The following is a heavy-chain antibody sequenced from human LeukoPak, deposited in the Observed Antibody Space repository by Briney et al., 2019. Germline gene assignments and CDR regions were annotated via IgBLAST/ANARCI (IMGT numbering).Heavy chain of an antibody. Sequence: GGSLRLSCAASGFTFSSYWMHWVRQAPGKGLVWVSRINSDGSGTNYADSVKGRFTISRDNAKNSLYLQMNSLRAEDTAVYYCARALSGLIAVAEWVDYWGQGTLVTVSS. CDR1: GFTFSSYW. D-gene: IGHD6-19*01. J-gene: IGHJ4*02. CDR3: ARALSGLIAVAEWVDY. V-gene: IGHV3-74*01. CDR2: INSDGSGT.